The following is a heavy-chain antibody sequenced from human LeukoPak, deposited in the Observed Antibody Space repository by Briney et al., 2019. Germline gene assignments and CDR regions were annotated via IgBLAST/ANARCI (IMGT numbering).Heavy chain of an antibody. D-gene: IGHD3-10*01. CDR2: INHSGST. CDR3: ARGSPYGRNWFDP. Sequence: SETLSLTCAVYGGSFSGYYWSWIRQPPGKGLEWIGEINHSGSTNYNPSLKSRVTISVDTSKNQSSLKLSSVTAADTAVYYCARGSPYGRNWFDPSGQGTLVTVSS. CDR1: GGSFSGYY. J-gene: IGHJ5*02. V-gene: IGHV4-34*01.